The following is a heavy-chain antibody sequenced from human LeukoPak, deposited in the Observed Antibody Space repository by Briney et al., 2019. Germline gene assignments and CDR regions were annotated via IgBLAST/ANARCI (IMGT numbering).Heavy chain of an antibody. J-gene: IGHJ6*02. D-gene: IGHD5-18*01. CDR2: IYYSGST. V-gene: IGHV4-59*01. CDR3: AIRIPGYSYGYYYYGMDV. CDR1: GGSISSYY. Sequence: SETLSLTCTVSGGSISSYYWSWIRQPPGKGLEWIGYIYYSGSTNNNPSLKSRVTISVDTSKNQFSLKLSSVTAADTAVCYCAIRIPGYSYGYYYYGMDVWGQGTTVTVSS.